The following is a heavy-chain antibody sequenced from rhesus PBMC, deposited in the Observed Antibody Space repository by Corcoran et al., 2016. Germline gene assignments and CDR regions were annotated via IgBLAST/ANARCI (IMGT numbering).Heavy chain of an antibody. CDR2: IYGSAEHT. CDR3: ARDRVPGIDS. D-gene: IGHD6-13*01. V-gene: IGHV4S9*01. J-gene: IGHJ4*01. CDR1: GDSISDSHY. Sequence: QVQLQESGPGLVKPSETLSLTCAVSGDSISDSHYWEWFRQPPGKGLEGIGGIYGSAEHTNSHPSLGGRVTISKDTSKNQFFLKLRSVTATDTAIEFCARDRVPGIDSWGQGVLVTVSS.